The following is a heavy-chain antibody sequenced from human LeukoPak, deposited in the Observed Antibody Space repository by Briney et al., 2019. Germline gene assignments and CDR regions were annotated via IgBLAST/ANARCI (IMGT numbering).Heavy chain of an antibody. D-gene: IGHD3-10*01. V-gene: IGHV3-33*01. CDR3: ARDRAMVRGVALDY. CDR2: IWYDGSNK. CDR1: GFTFSSYV. J-gene: IGHJ4*02. Sequence: GGSLRLSCAPSGFTFSSYVMHWVRQAPGKGLEWVAVIWYDGSNKYYADSVKGRFTISRDNSKNTLYLQMNSLRAEDTAVYYCARDRAMVRGVALDYWGQGTLVTVSS.